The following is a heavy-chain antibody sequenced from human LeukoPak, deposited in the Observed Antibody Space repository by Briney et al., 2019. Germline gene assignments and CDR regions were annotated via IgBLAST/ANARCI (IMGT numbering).Heavy chain of an antibody. CDR2: FDPEDGET. V-gene: IGHV1-24*01. J-gene: IGHJ4*02. CDR1: GYTLTELS. CDR3: ATPRDYDSSGYLNPLDY. Sequence: ALVKVSCKVSGYTLTELSMHWVRQAPGKGLEWMGGFDPEDGETIYAQKFQGRVTMTEDTSTDTAYMELSSLRSEDTAVYYCATPRDYDSSGYLNPLDYWGQGTLVTVSS. D-gene: IGHD3-22*01.